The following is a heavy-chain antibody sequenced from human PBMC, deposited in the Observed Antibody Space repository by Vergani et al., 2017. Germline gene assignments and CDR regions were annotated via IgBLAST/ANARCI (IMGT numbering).Heavy chain of an antibody. Sequence: EVQLVQSGAEVKKPGESLRISCKGSGYSFTSYWINWVRQMPGKGLEWMGRIDPSDSYTNYSPSFQGHVTISADKSISTAYLQWSSLKASDNAMYYCARRYGDYDDYYYYYYVDVWGKGTTVAVSS. J-gene: IGHJ6*03. CDR3: ARRYGDYDDYYYYYYVDV. V-gene: IGHV5-10-1*03. CDR1: GYSFTSYW. CDR2: IDPSDSYT. D-gene: IGHD4-17*01.